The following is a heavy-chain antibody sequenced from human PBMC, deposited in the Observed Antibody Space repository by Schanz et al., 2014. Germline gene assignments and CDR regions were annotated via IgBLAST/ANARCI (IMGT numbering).Heavy chain of an antibody. Sequence: QVQLQQWGAGLLKPSETLSLTCAVYGGSFSGYYWSWIRQPPGKGLEWIGEINHSGSTNYNPSLKSRVTISVDTSKNQVSLKLSSVTAADTAVYYCAREIRGVATFDYWGQGTLVTVSS. D-gene: IGHD5-12*01. CDR3: AREIRGVATFDY. CDR1: GGSFSGYY. V-gene: IGHV4-34*01. J-gene: IGHJ4*02. CDR2: INHSGST.